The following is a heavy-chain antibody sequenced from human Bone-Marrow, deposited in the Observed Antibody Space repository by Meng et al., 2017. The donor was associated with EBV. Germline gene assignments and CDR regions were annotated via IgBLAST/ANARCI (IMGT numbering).Heavy chain of an antibody. D-gene: IGHD3-10*01. CDR1: GGTFRSDA. J-gene: IGHJ4*02. CDR2: LIPMVGAP. CDR3: ASESGRGFTPDY. Sequence: QGQWVRAGAEVEKPGSSVKVSCRTSGGTFRSDAVSWVRQAPGQGLEWMGGLIPMVGAPHYAQKFQGRVTIIADESTSTHSMELNSLRSEDTAMYYCASESGRGFTPDYWGQGTLVTVSS. V-gene: IGHV1-69*01.